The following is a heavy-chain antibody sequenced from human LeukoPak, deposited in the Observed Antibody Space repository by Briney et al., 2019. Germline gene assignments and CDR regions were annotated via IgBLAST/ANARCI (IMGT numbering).Heavy chain of an antibody. J-gene: IGHJ5*02. CDR1: GGSASSGSYY. CDR3: ARMYYYGSGSSLYNWFDP. CDR2: IYYSGST. D-gene: IGHD3-10*01. V-gene: IGHV4-61*01. Sequence: SETLSLTCTVSGGSASSGSYYWSWIRQPPGKGLEWIGYIYYSGSTNYNPSLKSRVTISADTSKNQFSLKLSSVTAADTAVYYCARMYYYGSGSSLYNWFDPWGQGTLVTVSS.